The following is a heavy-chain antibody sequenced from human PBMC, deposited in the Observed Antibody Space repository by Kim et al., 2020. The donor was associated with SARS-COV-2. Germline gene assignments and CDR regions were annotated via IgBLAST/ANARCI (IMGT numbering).Heavy chain of an antibody. V-gene: IGHV1-69*13. J-gene: IGHJ3*02. CDR3: AIDGDLGSGAFDI. CDR1: GGTFSSYA. D-gene: IGHD4-17*01. Sequence: SVKVSCKASGGTFSSYAISWVRQAPGQGLEWMGGIIPIFGTANYAQKFQGRVTITADESTSTAYMELSSLRSEDTAVYYCAIDGDLGSGAFDIWGQGTMVTVSS. CDR2: IIPIFGTA.